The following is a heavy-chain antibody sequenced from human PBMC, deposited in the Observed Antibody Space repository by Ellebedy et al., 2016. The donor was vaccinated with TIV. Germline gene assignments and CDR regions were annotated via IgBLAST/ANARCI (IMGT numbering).Heavy chain of an antibody. Sequence: GESLKISCAASGFTFSNYWMSWVRQAPGKGLEWVANIKQDGSEKYYVDSVKGRFPISRDNARNSLFLQMNSLSPEDTAVYYCARDQWLGRAYYFDSWGQGTLVTVSS. D-gene: IGHD6-19*01. V-gene: IGHV3-7*01. J-gene: IGHJ4*02. CDR2: IKQDGSEK. CDR1: GFTFSNYW. CDR3: ARDQWLGRAYYFDS.